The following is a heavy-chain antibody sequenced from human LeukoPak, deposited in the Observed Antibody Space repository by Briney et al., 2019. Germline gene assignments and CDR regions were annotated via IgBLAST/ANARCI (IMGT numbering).Heavy chain of an antibody. V-gene: IGHV4-59*08. CDR1: GFTFSNYA. CDR2: IYYSGST. J-gene: IGHJ4*02. CDR3: ARHSRRTFDY. Sequence: GSLRLSCAASGFTFSNYAMTWVRQAPGKGLEWIGYIYYSGSTNYNPSLKSRVTISVDTSKNQFSLKLSSVTAADTAVYYCARHSRRTFDYWGQGTLVTVSS.